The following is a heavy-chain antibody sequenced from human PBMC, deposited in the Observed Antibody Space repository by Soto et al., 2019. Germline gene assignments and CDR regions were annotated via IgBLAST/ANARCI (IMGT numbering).Heavy chain of an antibody. CDR1: GGSVSSGSYY. V-gene: IGHV4-61*01. J-gene: IGHJ4*02. D-gene: IGHD3-10*01. Sequence: SETLSLTCTVSGGSVSSGSYYWSWIRQPPGKGLEWMGYIYYSGSTNYSPSLKSRVTISVDTSKNQFSLKLSSVTAADTAVYYCARGRIGSNYYGSGSRYYFDYWGQGTLVTVSS. CDR2: IYYSGST. CDR3: ARGRIGSNYYGSGSRYYFDY.